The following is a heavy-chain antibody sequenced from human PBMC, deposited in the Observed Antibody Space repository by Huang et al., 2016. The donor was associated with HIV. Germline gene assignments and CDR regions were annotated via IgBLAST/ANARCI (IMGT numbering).Heavy chain of an antibody. CDR3: ARGVFDGVWSGDLLPHFYYMDV. CDR1: GGTFSSYG. D-gene: IGHD3-10*01. Sequence: QVQLVQSGAEMKKPGSSVKVSCTAPGGTFSSYGISWVRQAPGQGLGWMGGIVPIFRRTDYGKKFQGRLTITADESTSTAYMELSSLRSQDSAIYFCARGVFDGVWSGDLLPHFYYMDVWGKGTTVTVSS. J-gene: IGHJ6*03. CDR2: IVPIFRRT. V-gene: IGHV1-69*13.